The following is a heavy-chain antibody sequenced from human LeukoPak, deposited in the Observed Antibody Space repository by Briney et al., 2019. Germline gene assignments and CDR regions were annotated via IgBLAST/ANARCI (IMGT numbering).Heavy chain of an antibody. CDR2: ISAYNGNT. CDR3: AKFFGVVAPDYYGMDV. D-gene: IGHD3-3*01. CDR1: GYTFTSYG. Sequence: GASVTVSFKASGYTFTSYGISWVRQAPGQGLEWMGWISAYNGNTNYAQKLQGRVTMTTDTSTSTAYMELRSLRSDDTAVYYCAKFFGVVAPDYYGMDVWGQGTTVTVSS. J-gene: IGHJ6*02. V-gene: IGHV1-18*01.